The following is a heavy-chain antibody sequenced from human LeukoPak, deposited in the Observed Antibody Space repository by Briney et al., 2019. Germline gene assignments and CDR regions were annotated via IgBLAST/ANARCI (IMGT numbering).Heavy chain of an antibody. CDR1: GFTFSSYA. D-gene: IGHD6-19*01. V-gene: IGHV3-30*04. Sequence: GRSLRLSCAASGFTFSSYAMHWVRQAPGKGLEWVAVISYDGSNKYYADSVKGRFTISRDNSKNTLYLQMNSLRAEDTAVYYCARVRTAVAGGGGYYFDYWGQGTLVTVSS. J-gene: IGHJ4*02. CDR2: ISYDGSNK. CDR3: ARVRTAVAGGGGYYFDY.